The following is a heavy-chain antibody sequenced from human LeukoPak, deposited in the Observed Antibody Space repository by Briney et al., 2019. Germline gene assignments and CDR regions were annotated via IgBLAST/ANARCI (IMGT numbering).Heavy chain of an antibody. CDR2: IIPILGIA. Sequence: GASVKVSCKASGGTFSSYTISWVRQAPGQGLEWMGRIIPILGIANYAQKFQGRVTITADKSTSTAYMELSSLRSEDTAVYYCASPRALYCSSTSCQTANGAFDTWGQGTMVTVSS. D-gene: IGHD2-2*01. CDR1: GGTFSSYT. CDR3: ASPRALYCSSTSCQTANGAFDT. V-gene: IGHV1-69*02. J-gene: IGHJ3*02.